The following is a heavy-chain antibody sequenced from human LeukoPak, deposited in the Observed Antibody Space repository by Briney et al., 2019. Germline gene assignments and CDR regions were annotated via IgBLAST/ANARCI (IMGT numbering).Heavy chain of an antibody. Sequence: SAYDSCQFTGYIHTQLSMHWLRQPPGKGRAGVGGFDPEEGETMYEQKFQGRVTMTEDTSTDTAYMDLSSLRSEDTAVYYCATFRIAVAGTLDYWGLGTLVTVSS. D-gene: IGHD6-19*01. CDR2: FDPEEGET. J-gene: IGHJ4*02. CDR3: ATFRIAVAGTLDY. CDR1: GYIHTQLS. V-gene: IGHV1-24*01.